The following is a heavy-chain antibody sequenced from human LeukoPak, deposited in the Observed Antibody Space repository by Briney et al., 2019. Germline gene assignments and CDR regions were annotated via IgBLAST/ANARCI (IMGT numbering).Heavy chain of an antibody. CDR3: ARDFCSSTSCYVMGDY. CDR2: INPNSGGT. J-gene: IGHJ4*02. Sequence: ASVKVSCKASGYTFTGYYMHWVRQAPGQGLEWMGRINPNSGGTNYAQKFQGRVIMTRDTSISTAYMELSRLRSDDTAVYYCARDFCSSTSCYVMGDYWGQGTLVTVSS. D-gene: IGHD2-2*01. CDR1: GYTFTGYY. V-gene: IGHV1-2*06.